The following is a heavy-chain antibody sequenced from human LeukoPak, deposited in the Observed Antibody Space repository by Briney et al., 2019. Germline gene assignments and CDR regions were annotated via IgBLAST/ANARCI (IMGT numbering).Heavy chain of an antibody. Sequence: SEALSLTCTVSSASISSYYWGWIRQSPGKGLEWIGYTQNTGGTNYNPSLKSRVSISKDTSKNQFSLQVRSVTAADTAVYYCVKHGSGWSFDYWGQGTLVTVSS. CDR2: TQNTGGT. V-gene: IGHV4-59*01. CDR3: VKHGSGWSFDY. J-gene: IGHJ4*02. CDR1: SASISSYY. D-gene: IGHD6-19*01.